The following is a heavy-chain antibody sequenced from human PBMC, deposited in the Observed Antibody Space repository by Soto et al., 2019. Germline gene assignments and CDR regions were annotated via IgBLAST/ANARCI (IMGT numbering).Heavy chain of an antibody. Sequence: GGSLRLSCAASGFTFSSYAMSWVRQAPGKGLEWVSAISGSGGSTYYADSVKGRFTISRDNSKNTLYLQMNSLRAEDTAVYYCAKAGDLLLWFGELLYRPNYFDYWGQGTLVTVSS. V-gene: IGHV3-23*01. J-gene: IGHJ4*02. CDR1: GFTFSSYA. CDR3: AKAGDLLLWFGELLYRPNYFDY. CDR2: ISGSGGST. D-gene: IGHD3-10*01.